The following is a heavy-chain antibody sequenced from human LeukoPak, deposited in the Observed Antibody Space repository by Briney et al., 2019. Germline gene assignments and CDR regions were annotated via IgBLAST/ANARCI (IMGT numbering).Heavy chain of an antibody. CDR3: ARAANYDILTGY. Sequence: GGSLRLSCAASGFTVSSNYMSWVRQAPGKGLEWVSVIYSGGSTYYADSVKGRFTISRDNAKNSLYLQMNSLRAEDTAVYYCARAANYDILTGYWGQGTLVTVSS. CDR1: GFTVSSNY. CDR2: IYSGGST. D-gene: IGHD3-9*01. J-gene: IGHJ4*02. V-gene: IGHV3-53*01.